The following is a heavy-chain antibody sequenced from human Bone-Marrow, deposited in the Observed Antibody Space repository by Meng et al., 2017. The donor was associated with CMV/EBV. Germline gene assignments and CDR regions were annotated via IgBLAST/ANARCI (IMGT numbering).Heavy chain of an antibody. D-gene: IGHD2-2*01. CDR2: ISYDGSNK. Sequence: GGSLRLSCAASRFTFSTYAMHWVRQAPGKGLEWVAVISYDGSNKYYADSVKGRFTISRDNAKNSLYLQMNSLRAEDTAVYYCAREKRGIVVVPAAYREEYYFDYWGQGALVTVSS. V-gene: IGHV3-30-3*01. J-gene: IGHJ4*02. CDR1: RFTFSTYA. CDR3: AREKRGIVVVPAAYREEYYFDY.